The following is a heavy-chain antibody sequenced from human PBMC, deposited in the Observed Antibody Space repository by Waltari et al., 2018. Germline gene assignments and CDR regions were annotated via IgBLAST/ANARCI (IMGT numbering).Heavy chain of an antibody. CDR3: ARGGRDSSGYYYFDY. V-gene: IGHV4-4*07. D-gene: IGHD3-22*01. Sequence: QVQLQESGPGLVKPSETLSLTCTVSGGSISSYYWSRIRQPAGKGLEWIGRIYTSGSTNYNPSLKSRVTMSVDTSKNQFALKLSSVTAADTAVYYCARGGRDSSGYYYFDYWGQGTLVTVSS. CDR1: GGSISSYY. J-gene: IGHJ4*02. CDR2: IYTSGST.